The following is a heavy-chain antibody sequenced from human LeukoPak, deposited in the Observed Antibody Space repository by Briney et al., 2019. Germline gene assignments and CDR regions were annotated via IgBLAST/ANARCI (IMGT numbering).Heavy chain of an antibody. J-gene: IGHJ4*02. CDR2: ISYDGTNQ. CDR1: GFTFSSHA. Sequence: PGGSLRLSCAASGFTFSSHAMYWVRQAPGKGLEWVAVISYDGTNQYYADSVKGRFTVSRDNSKNTLYLQMNSLRAEDTAVFYCARVGGYSFGLGGGLDSWGQGTLVTVSS. V-gene: IGHV3-30-3*01. CDR3: ARVGGYSFGLGGGLDS. D-gene: IGHD5-18*01.